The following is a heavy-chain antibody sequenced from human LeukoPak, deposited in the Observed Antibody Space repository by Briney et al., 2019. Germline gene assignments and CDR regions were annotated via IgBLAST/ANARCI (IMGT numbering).Heavy chain of an antibody. Sequence: GGSLRLSCAASGFTFNTYWMSWVRQAPGKGLEWVANIKPDGNEKYYVDSVKGRFTISRDNAKNSLYLQMNSLRAEDTAVYYCAREAVLRFLEWLLSDWGQGTLVTVSS. CDR3: AREAVLRFLEWLLSD. CDR2: IKPDGNEK. J-gene: IGHJ4*02. D-gene: IGHD3-3*01. CDR1: GFTFNTYW. V-gene: IGHV3-7*01.